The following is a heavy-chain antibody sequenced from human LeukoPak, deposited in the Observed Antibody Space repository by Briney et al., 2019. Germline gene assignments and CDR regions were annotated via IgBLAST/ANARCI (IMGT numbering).Heavy chain of an antibody. V-gene: IGHV4-4*07. CDR2: ISTSGTT. CDR3: ARSAVDTADFDY. Sequence: SETLSLTCTVSGGSMNNYYWSWLRQPAGRGLEWIGRISTSGTTNYNPSLRSRLTMSVDTSTNQFSLKLSSVTAADTAVYYCARSAVDTADFDYWGQGTLVTVSS. D-gene: IGHD3-22*01. J-gene: IGHJ4*02. CDR1: GGSMNNYY.